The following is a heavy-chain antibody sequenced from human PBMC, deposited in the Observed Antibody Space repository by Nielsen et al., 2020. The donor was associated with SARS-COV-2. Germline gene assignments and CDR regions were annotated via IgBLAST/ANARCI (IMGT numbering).Heavy chain of an antibody. CDR3: ASIAVAGPGY. Sequence: GESLKISCAASGFDFSHYIMIWVRQAPGKGLEWVSSIASSGSDIHYADSVKGRFTISRDNAKDSLYLQMSSLRAEDTAVYYCASIAVAGPGYWGQGTLVTVSS. D-gene: IGHD6-19*01. CDR2: IASSGSDI. CDR1: GFDFSHYI. V-gene: IGHV3-21*06. J-gene: IGHJ4*02.